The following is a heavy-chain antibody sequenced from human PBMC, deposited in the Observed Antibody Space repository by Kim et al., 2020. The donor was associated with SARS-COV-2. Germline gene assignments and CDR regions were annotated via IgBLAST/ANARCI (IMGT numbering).Heavy chain of an antibody. CDR3: ARDITMSH. V-gene: IGHV4-59*01. D-gene: IGHD3-22*01. J-gene: IGHJ4*02. Sequence: SGSTNYNPSLKSRVTISVDTSKNQFSLKLSSVTAADTAVYYCARDITMSHWGQGTLVTVSS. CDR2: SGST.